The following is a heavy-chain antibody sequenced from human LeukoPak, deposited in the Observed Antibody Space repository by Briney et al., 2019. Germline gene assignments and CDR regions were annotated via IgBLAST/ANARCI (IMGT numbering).Heavy chain of an antibody. V-gene: IGHV1-18*01. Sequence: ASVKVSCKASGYTFTSYGISWVRQAPGQGLEWMGWISAYNGNTNYAQKLQGRVTMTTDTSTSTAYMELRSLRPDDTAVYYCARDGDYYDSSGYYNWFDPWGQGTLVTVSS. J-gene: IGHJ5*02. D-gene: IGHD3-22*01. CDR1: GYTFTSYG. CDR2: ISAYNGNT. CDR3: ARDGDYYDSSGYYNWFDP.